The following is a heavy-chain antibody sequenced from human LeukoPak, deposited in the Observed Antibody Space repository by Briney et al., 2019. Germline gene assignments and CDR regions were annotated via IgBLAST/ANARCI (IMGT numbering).Heavy chain of an antibody. Sequence: ASVKVSCKASGYTFTGYYMHWVRQAPGQGLEWMGWIKPNSGGTNYAQKFQGRVTMTRDTSISTAYMELSRLRSDDTAVYYCARDSTYYYDSSGYYYYRYWGQGTLVTVSS. CDR3: ARDSTYYYDSSGYYYYRY. CDR2: IKPNSGGT. CDR1: GYTFTGYY. J-gene: IGHJ4*02. V-gene: IGHV1-2*02. D-gene: IGHD3-22*01.